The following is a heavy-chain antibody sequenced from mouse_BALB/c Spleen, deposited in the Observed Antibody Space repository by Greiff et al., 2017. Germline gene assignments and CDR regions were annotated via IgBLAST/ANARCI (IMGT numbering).Heavy chain of an antibody. CDR2: IWGGGST. CDR3: AKHESYSYYGNYNWYFDV. J-gene: IGHJ1*01. Sequence: QVQLKESGPGLVAPSQSLSITCTVSGFSLTDYGVSWIRQPPGKGLEWLGVIWGGGSTYYNSALKSRLSISKDNSKSQVFLKMNSLQTDDTAMYYCAKHESYSYYGNYNWYFDVWGAGTTVTVSS. V-gene: IGHV2-6-5*01. D-gene: IGHD2-10*01. CDR1: GFSLTDYG.